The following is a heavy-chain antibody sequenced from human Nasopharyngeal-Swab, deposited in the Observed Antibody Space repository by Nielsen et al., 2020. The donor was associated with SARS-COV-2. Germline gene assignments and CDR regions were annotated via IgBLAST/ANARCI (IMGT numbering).Heavy chain of an antibody. J-gene: IGHJ6*02. CDR3: ARGLRGAQSGTYWGNYYYDGMDV. CDR2: INHSGGT. V-gene: IGHV4-39*07. D-gene: IGHD3-10*01. Sequence: SETLSLTCTVSGGSISSSSYYWGWIRQPPGKGLEWIGEINHSGGTNYNPSLKSRVTISVDTSKNQFSLKLSSVTAAGTAVYSCARGLRGAQSGTYWGNYYYDGMDVWGQGTTVTVSS. CDR1: GGSISSSSYY.